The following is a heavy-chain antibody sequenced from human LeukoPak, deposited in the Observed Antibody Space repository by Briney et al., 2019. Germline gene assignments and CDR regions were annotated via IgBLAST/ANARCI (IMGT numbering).Heavy chain of an antibody. D-gene: IGHD2-15*01. CDR1: GYTLTELS. Sequence: GASVKVSCKVSGYTLTELSMHWVRQAPGKGLEWMGGFDPEDGETIYAQKFQGRVTMTVDTSTDTAYMELSSLRSEDTAVYYCATRIVYCSGGSCYTPDGSYYYYYGMDVWGQGTTVTVSS. CDR2: FDPEDGET. V-gene: IGHV1-24*01. CDR3: ATRIVYCSGGSCYTPDGSYYYYYGMDV. J-gene: IGHJ6*02.